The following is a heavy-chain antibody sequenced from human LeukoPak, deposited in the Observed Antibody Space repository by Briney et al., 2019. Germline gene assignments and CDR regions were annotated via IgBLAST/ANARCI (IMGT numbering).Heavy chain of an antibody. CDR2: INSDGTYT. Sequence: GGSLRLSCVASGFTFSSYWMHWVRQDPGKGLVWVSRINSDGTYTTYADSVKGRFTISRDNAKNTLYLQMNSLRAEDTAVYYCAGGNYYDMDVWGKGTTVTVSS. V-gene: IGHV3-74*01. CDR1: GFTFSSYW. J-gene: IGHJ6*04. CDR3: AGGNYYDMDV.